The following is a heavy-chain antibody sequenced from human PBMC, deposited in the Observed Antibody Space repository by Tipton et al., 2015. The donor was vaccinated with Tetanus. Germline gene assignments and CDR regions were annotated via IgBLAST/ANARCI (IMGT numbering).Heavy chain of an antibody. CDR2: IDPNSGGT. CDR3: ARDRGDYIYYGMDV. V-gene: IGHV1-2*02. D-gene: IGHD3-22*01. Sequence: QVQLVQSGAEMKKPGASVKVSCTASGYTFTNYYIYWVRQAPGQGLEWMGWIDPNSGGTVYAQKFQGRVTMTRDTSISTAYMGLRSLRSDDTAVYYCARDRGDYIYYGMDVWGPGTTVTVS. CDR1: GYTFTNYY. J-gene: IGHJ6*02.